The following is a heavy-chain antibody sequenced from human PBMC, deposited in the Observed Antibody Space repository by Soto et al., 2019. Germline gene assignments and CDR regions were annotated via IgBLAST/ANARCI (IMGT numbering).Heavy chain of an antibody. D-gene: IGHD3-10*01. CDR3: ARVSVLPQVGWFDP. CDR1: GGSFSGYY. CDR2: INHSGST. J-gene: IGHJ5*02. V-gene: IGHV4-34*01. Sequence: SETLSLTCAVYGGSFSGYYWSWIRQPPGKGLEWIGEINHSGSTNYNPSLKSRVTISVDTSKNQFSLKLSSVTAADTAVYYCARVSVLPQVGWFDPWGQGTLVTVSS.